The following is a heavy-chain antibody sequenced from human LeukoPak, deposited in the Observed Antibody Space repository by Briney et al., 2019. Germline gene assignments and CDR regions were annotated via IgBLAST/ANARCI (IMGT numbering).Heavy chain of an antibody. CDR1: GFTFSSYS. D-gene: IGHD7-27*01. V-gene: IGHV3-21*01. CDR2: ISSSSSYI. Sequence: GGSLRLSCAASGFTFSSYSMNWVRQAPGKGLEWVSSISSSSSYIYYADSVKGRFTISRDNAKNSLYLQMNSLRAEDTAVYYCARDWGNWANFDYWGQGTLVIVSS. J-gene: IGHJ4*02. CDR3: ARDWGNWANFDY.